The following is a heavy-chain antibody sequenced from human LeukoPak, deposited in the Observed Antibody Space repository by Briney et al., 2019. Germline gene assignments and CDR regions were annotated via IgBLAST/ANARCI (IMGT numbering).Heavy chain of an antibody. V-gene: IGHV1-2*06. CDR3: AVLYWSIAARPFDY. Sequence: GAPVKVSCKASGYTFTGYYMHWVRQAPGQGLEWMGRINPNSGGTNYAQKFQGRVTMTRDTSISTAYMELSRLRSDDTAVYYCAVLYWSIAARPFDYWGQGTLVTVSS. D-gene: IGHD6-6*01. CDR2: INPNSGGT. J-gene: IGHJ4*02. CDR1: GYTFTGYY.